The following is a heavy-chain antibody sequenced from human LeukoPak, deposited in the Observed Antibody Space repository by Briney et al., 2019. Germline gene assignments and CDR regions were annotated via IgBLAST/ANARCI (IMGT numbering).Heavy chain of an antibody. Sequence: GGSLRLSFAASGFTFSSYSMNWVRQAPGKGLEWVSSISSSSSYIYYADSVKGRFTISRDNAKNSLYLQMNSLRAEDTAVYYCARDRWSRGAFDIWGQGTMVTVSS. CDR2: ISSSSSYI. J-gene: IGHJ3*02. V-gene: IGHV3-21*01. CDR1: GFTFSSYS. CDR3: ARDRWSRGAFDI. D-gene: IGHD4-23*01.